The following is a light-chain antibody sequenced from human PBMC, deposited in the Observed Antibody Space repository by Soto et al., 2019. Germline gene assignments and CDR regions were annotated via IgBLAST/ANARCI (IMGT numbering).Light chain of an antibody. CDR3: QDYYSCSRP. V-gene: IGKV1-5*01. J-gene: IGKJ1*01. CDR1: QGIVRW. CDR2: DAS. Sequence: IESTQRPSPLHASDGERVTITCRASQGIVRWLAWYQQKPGKAPKLLIYDASTLESGVPSRFSGSGAGTEFTLTISSLQPDDFATYYCQDYYSCSRPFCQGAKV.